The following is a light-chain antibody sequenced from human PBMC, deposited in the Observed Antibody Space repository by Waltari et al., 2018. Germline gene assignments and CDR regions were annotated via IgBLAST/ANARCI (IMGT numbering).Light chain of an antibody. CDR3: SSYTSSSTLQ. CDR2: DVS. J-gene: IGLJ2*01. V-gene: IGLV2-14*03. Sequence: QPASVSGSPGQSITISCTGTSSAVGGYNYVSWYQQHPGKAPKLMIYDVSNRPSGVSNRFSGSKSGNKASLTISGLQAEDEADYYCSSYTSSSTLQFGGGTKLTVL. CDR1: SSAVGGYNY.